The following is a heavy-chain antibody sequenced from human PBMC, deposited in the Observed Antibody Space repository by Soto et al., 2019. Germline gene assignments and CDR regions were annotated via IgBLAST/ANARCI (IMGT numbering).Heavy chain of an antibody. CDR2: IHNSGSP. CDR3: ATVPPYRTGFGGFDC. D-gene: IGHD6-19*01. CDR1: GASIYNGGYF. Sequence: SETLSLTCSVSGASIYNGGYFWSWIRQSPGKGLEWIGHIHNSGSPYNNPSLNSRVTISADTSMNQFSLALTSVTAADTAVYFCATVPPYRTGFGGFDCWGQGTLVTVSS. V-gene: IGHV4-30-4*01. J-gene: IGHJ4*02.